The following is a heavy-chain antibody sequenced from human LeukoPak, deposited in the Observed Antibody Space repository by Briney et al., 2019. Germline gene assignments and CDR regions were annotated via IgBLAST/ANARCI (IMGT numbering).Heavy chain of an antibody. J-gene: IGHJ3*02. V-gene: IGHV4-59*01. CDR1: GGSISSYY. D-gene: IGHD3-10*01. CDR3: ARMVRGVIDAFEI. CDR2: IYYSGTT. Sequence: SETLCLTCTVSGGSISSYYWSWIRQPPGKGLEWIAYIYYSGTTKYNASLKSRVTMSVDTSKNQFSLKLSSVTAADTAVYYCARMVRGVIDAFEIWGQGTMVTVSS.